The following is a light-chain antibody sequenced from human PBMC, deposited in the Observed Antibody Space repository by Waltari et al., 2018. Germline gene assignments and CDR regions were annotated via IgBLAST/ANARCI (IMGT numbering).Light chain of an antibody. CDR2: DVS. CDR3: SSYTASRHYV. V-gene: IGLV2-14*03. CDR1: SSDVGGYNY. J-gene: IGLJ1*01. Sequence: QSALTQPASVSGSPGQSITIPCPGTSSDVGGYNYVSWYQQYSGKAPKLVIYDVSTRPSGASDRFSGSKSGNTASLIISGLQAEDEADYYCSSYTASRHYVFGTGTKVTVL.